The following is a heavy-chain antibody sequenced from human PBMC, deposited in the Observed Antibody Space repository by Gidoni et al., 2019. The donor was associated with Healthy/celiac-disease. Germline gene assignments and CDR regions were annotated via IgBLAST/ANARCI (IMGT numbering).Heavy chain of an antibody. CDR3: AKTEAGNWDPYYFDY. CDR1: GFTFSTYA. V-gene: IGHV3-23*01. Sequence: EVQLLESGGGLVQSGAFLRLSCAASGFTFSTYAMSWVRQAPGKGLEGVSAISGSGGSTYYADSVKGRFTISRDNSKNKLYLQRNSLRAEDTAVYYCAKTEAGNWDPYYFDYWGQGTLVTVSS. J-gene: IGHJ4*02. CDR2: ISGSGGST. D-gene: IGHD7-27*01.